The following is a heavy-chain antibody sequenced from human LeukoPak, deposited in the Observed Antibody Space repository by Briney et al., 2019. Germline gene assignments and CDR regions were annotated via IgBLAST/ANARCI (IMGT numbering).Heavy chain of an antibody. CDR3: ARDFYDSSGYYYSNDY. CDR1: GYTLTELS. J-gene: IGHJ4*02. CDR2: FDPEDGET. D-gene: IGHD3-22*01. V-gene: IGHV1-24*01. Sequence: VASVNVSCKVSGYTLTELSMHWVRQAPGKGLEWMGGFDPEDGETIYAQKFQGRVTMTEDTSTDTAYMELSSLRSEDTAVYYCARDFYDSSGYYYSNDYWGQGTLVTVSS.